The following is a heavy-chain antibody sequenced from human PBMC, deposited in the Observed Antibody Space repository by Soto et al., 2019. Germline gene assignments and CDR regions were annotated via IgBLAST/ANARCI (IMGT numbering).Heavy chain of an antibody. CDR3: AKENNYYESSGLNWFDP. CDR2: ISGSGTT. D-gene: IGHD3-22*01. V-gene: IGHV3-48*03. Sequence: QPGGSLRLSCVAPGYTFNSHEMNWVRQAPGKGLEWISSISGSGTTNYAESVKGRFTISRDNSKNTLYLQMNGLRAEDTAVYYCAKENNYYESSGLNWFDPWGQGTLVTVSS. J-gene: IGHJ5*02. CDR1: GYTFNSHE.